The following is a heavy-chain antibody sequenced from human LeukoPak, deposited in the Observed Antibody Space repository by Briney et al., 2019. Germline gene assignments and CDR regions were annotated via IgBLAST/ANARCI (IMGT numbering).Heavy chain of an antibody. V-gene: IGHV3-23*01. CDR2: TSASYGST. CDR3: ARAMDV. CDR1: GFTFSTYA. J-gene: IGHJ6*02. Sequence: PGGSLRLSCAASGFTFSTYAMSWVRQAPGRGLEWVSCTSASYGSTYYADSVKGRFTISRDNSKNTLYLQMNSLRAEDTAVYYCARAMDVWGQGTTVTVSS.